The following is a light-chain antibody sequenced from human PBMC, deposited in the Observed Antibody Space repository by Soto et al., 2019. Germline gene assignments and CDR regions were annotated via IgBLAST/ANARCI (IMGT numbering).Light chain of an antibody. CDR2: DAS. J-gene: IGKJ2*01. CDR3: QQYDNLPPYT. Sequence: DIQMTQSPSSLSASVGDRVTITCQASQDISNSLNRYQQKPGKAPKLLIYDASNLETGVPSRFSGSGSGTDFTFTISSLQPKHIATYYCQQYDNLPPYTFGQGTKLEI. CDR1: QDISNS. V-gene: IGKV1-33*01.